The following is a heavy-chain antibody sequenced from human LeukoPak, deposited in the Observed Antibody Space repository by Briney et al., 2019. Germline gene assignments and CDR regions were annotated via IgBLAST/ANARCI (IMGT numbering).Heavy chain of an antibody. V-gene: IGHV4-59*11. J-gene: IGHJ4*02. CDR2: IDYTGRS. D-gene: IGHD6-13*01. CDR3: ARDLGGPAAGTLDY. Sequence: SETLSLTCAVYGGSFSGHYWGWIRQPPGKGLEWIGYIDYTGRSKDNPSLKSRVTISVDMSKNQFSLKLRSVTAADTGVYYCARDLGGPAAGTLDYWGQGTLVTVSS. CDR1: GGSFSGHY.